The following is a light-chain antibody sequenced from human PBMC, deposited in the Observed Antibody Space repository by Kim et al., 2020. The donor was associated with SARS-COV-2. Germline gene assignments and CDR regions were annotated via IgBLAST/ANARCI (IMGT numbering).Light chain of an antibody. J-gene: IGKJ4*01. CDR3: MQTLQTPLT. CDR2: LGS. V-gene: IGKV2-28*01. CDR1: QSLLNGNRYNS. Sequence: PASVSCRYSQSLLNGNRYNSLDWYLQKPGQSPQLLIYLGSNRASGVPDRFSGSGSGTEFTLKISRVEAEDVGIYYCMQTLQTPLTFGGGTKVDIK.